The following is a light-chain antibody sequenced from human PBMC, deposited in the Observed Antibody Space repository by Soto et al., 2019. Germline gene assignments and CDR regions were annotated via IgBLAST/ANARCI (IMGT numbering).Light chain of an antibody. CDR1: SSDVGGYNY. Sequence: QSVLTQPRSVSGSPGQSFTIPCTGTSSDVGGYNYVSWYQRHAGKGPKLIIYDVSERPSGVPDRFSASKSGNTASLTISGLQAEDEADYYCSSYAGNYVYVFGSGTKVTV. J-gene: IGLJ1*01. CDR3: SSYAGNYVYV. V-gene: IGLV2-11*01. CDR2: DVS.